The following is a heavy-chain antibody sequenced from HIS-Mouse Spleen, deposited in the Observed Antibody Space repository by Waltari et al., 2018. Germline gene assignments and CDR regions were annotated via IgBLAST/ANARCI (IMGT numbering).Heavy chain of an antibody. CDR2: ISYDGSNK. J-gene: IGHJ4*02. Sequence: QVQLVESGGGVVQPGRSLRLSCAASGFTFSSYAMHWVRQAPGKGLGWVAVISYDGSNKYYADSVKGRFTISRDNSKNTLYLQMNSLRAEDTAVYYCARAYRDSSSCDYWGQGTLVTVSS. D-gene: IGHD6-6*01. CDR3: ARAYRDSSSCDY. V-gene: IGHV3-30*04. CDR1: GFTFSSYA.